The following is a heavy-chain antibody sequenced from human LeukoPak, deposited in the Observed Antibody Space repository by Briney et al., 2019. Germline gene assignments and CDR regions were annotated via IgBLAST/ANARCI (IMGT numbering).Heavy chain of an antibody. CDR2: ISSSGSTI. Sequence: GGSLRLSCAASGFTFSDYYMSWIRQAPGKGLEWVSYISSSGSTIYYADSVKGRFTISRDNAKNSLYLQMNSLRAEDTAVYYCARVGEYYDFWSGYSLLDYWGQGTLVTVSS. CDR1: GFTFSDYY. J-gene: IGHJ4*02. D-gene: IGHD3-3*01. CDR3: ARVGEYYDFWSGYSLLDY. V-gene: IGHV3-11*04.